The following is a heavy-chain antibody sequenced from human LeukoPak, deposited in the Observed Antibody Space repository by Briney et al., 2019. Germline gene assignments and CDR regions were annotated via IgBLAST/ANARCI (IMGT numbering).Heavy chain of an antibody. D-gene: IGHD2-15*01. V-gene: IGHV4-31*03. J-gene: IGHJ6*02. CDR2: IYYSGST. CDR1: GGSISSGGYY. CDR3: ARDLVLDCSGGSCYLRPYGMDV. Sequence: SETLSLTCTVSGGSISSGGYYWSWIRQHPGKGLEWVGYIYYSGSTYYNPSLKSRVTISVDTSKNQFSLKLSSVTAADTAVYYCARDLVLDCSGGSCYLRPYGMDVWGQGTTVTVSS.